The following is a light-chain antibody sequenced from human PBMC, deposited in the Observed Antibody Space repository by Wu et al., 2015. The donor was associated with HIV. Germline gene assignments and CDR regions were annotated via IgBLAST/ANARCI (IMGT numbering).Light chain of an antibody. J-gene: IGKJ4*01. CDR1: QSITNY. V-gene: IGKV1-39*01. CDR3: QQSDSAPCT. CDR2: AAS. Sequence: DVHMTQSPSSLSASVGDTVTMTCRASQSITNYLNWYQQKPGRAPKLLIYAASTLQSGVPSRFSGSGSGTHFTLTIRSLHPEDFATYYCQQSDSAPCTFGGGTKVGDQT.